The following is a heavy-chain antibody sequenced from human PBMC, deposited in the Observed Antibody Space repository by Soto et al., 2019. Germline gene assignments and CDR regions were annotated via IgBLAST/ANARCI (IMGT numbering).Heavy chain of an antibody. V-gene: IGHV1-69*02. CDR2: IIPILGIA. CDR1: GGTFSSYT. J-gene: IGHJ4*02. Sequence: SVKVSCKASGGTFSSYTISWVRQAPGQGLEWMGRIIPILGIANYAQKFQGRVTITADKSTSTAYMELSSLRSEDTAVYYCARATDSSGYPNPIDYWGQGTLVTVSS. CDR3: ARATDSSGYPNPIDY. D-gene: IGHD3-22*01.